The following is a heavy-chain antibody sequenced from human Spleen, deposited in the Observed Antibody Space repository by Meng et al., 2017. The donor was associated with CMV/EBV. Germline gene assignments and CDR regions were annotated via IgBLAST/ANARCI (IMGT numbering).Heavy chain of an antibody. J-gene: IGHJ4*02. CDR3: ARANDYGDYGGLNY. D-gene: IGHD4-17*01. V-gene: IGHV5-51*01. CDR1: GYSFPNYW. CDR2: IYPGDSDT. Sequence: KGSGYSFPNYWIGWVRQMPGKGLEWMGIIYPGDSDTRYSPSFQGQVTISADKSISTAYLQWSSLKASDTAMYYCARANDYGDYGGLNYWGQGTLVTVSS.